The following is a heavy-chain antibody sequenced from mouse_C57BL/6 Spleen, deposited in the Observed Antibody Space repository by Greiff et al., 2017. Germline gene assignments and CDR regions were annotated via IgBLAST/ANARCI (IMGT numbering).Heavy chain of an antibody. CDR3: ARNGNWDGYYFAY. CDR1: GFSLTSDG. J-gene: IGHJ2*01. Sequence: VKLMESGPGLVQPSQSLSITCTVSGFSLTSDGVHWVRQSPGKGLEWLGVIWSGGSTDYNAAFISRLSISKDNSKSQVFFKMNSLQADDTAIYYCARNGNWDGYYFAYWGQGTTLTVSS. D-gene: IGHD4-1*01. CDR2: IWSGGST. V-gene: IGHV2-2*01.